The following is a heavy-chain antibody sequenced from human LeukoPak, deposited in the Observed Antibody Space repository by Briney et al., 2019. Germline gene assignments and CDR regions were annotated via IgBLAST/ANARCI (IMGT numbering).Heavy chain of an antibody. Sequence: SETLSLTCAVYGGSFSGYYWSWIRQPPGKGLEWIGEINHSGSTNYNPSLKSRVTISVDTSKNQISLKLSSVTAADTAVYYCARTFLSSSSSYFDYWGQGTLVTVSS. J-gene: IGHJ4*02. V-gene: IGHV4-34*01. CDR3: ARTFLSSSSSYFDY. D-gene: IGHD6-6*01. CDR2: INHSGST. CDR1: GGSFSGYY.